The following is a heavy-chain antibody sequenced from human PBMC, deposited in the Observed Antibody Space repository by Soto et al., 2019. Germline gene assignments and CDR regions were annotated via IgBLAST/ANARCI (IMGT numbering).Heavy chain of an antibody. V-gene: IGHV1-8*01. J-gene: IGHJ6*02. D-gene: IGHD1-26*01. CDR1: GSTFTNYD. CDR3: ARKWELSGYYYGMDF. Sequence: XSVKVSCKSSGSTFTNYDIHLVRQATGQGLECMGWMSPNSGNTGYSQKFQVRVTLTRDTSISTAYMELSSLRSEDTAVYYCARKWELSGYYYGMDFWGQGTTVTVSS. CDR2: MSPNSGNT.